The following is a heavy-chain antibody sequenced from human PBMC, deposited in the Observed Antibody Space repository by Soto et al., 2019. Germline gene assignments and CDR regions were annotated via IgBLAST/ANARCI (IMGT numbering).Heavy chain of an antibody. J-gene: IGHJ5*02. CDR3: ARHNDNLDYLLDKWFDP. Sequence: PSETLSVTCTVSGGSISSSSYYWGWIRQPPGKGLEWIGSVYDSGSTYYNPSLKIPVTISVDTSKNKFSLKLSSVTAADTAVYYCARHNDNLDYLLDKWFDPWGQGTLVTVYS. V-gene: IGHV4-39*01. CDR2: VYDSGST. CDR1: GGSISSSSYY. D-gene: IGHD3-22*01.